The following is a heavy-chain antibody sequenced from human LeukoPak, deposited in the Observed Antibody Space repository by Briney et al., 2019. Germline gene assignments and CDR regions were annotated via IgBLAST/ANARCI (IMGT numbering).Heavy chain of an antibody. D-gene: IGHD4-23*01. CDR3: ARGDTVDRRPFFAFDI. J-gene: IGHJ3*02. Sequence: ASVKVSCKASGYSFTGYYIHWVRQAPGQGLEWMGWINPNSGGTNYAQKFQGRVTMTRDTSISTAYMELSRLRSDDTAVYYCARGDTVDRRPFFAFDIWGQGTMVTVSS. CDR1: GYSFTGYY. CDR2: INPNSGGT. V-gene: IGHV1-2*02.